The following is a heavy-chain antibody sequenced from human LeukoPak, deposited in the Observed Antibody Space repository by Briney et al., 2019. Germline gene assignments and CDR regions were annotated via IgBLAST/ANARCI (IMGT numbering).Heavy chain of an antibody. D-gene: IGHD2-2*01. CDR2: IYYSGST. V-gene: IGHV4-61*01. CDR1: GGSVSRGSYY. J-gene: IGHJ4*02. Sequence: SETLSLTCTVSGGSVSRGSYYWSWIRQPPGKGLEWIGYIYYSGSTNYNPSLKSRVTISVDTSKNQFSLKLSSVTAADTAVYYCARVPAAMFNLDYWGQGTLVTVSS. CDR3: ARVPAAMFNLDY.